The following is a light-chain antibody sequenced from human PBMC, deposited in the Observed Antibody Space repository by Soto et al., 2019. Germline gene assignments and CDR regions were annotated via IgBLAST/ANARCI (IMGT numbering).Light chain of an antibody. J-gene: IGKJ5*01. CDR3: QQLNSYPIT. CDR1: QGISSH. Sequence: DIQLTQSPSFLSASVGDRVTITCRASQGISSHLAWYQQQPGKAPKLLIYVASTLQSGVPSRFSGSGSGTEFTLTISGLQPADCASYYCQQLNSYPITFGKGTRLHIK. V-gene: IGKV1-9*01. CDR2: VAS.